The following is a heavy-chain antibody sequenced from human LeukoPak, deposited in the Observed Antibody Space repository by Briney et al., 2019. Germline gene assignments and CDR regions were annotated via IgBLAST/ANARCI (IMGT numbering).Heavy chain of an antibody. J-gene: IGHJ4*02. V-gene: IGHV3-21*01. Sequence: PGGSLRLSCAASGFTFSSYSMNWVRQAPGKGLEWVSSISSSSYIYYADSVKGRFTISRDNAKNSLYLQMNSLRAEDTAVYYCARGPPNSSSWYVYFDYWGQGTLVTVSS. CDR3: ARGPPNSSSWYVYFDY. CDR2: ISSSSYI. CDR1: GFTFSSYS. D-gene: IGHD6-13*01.